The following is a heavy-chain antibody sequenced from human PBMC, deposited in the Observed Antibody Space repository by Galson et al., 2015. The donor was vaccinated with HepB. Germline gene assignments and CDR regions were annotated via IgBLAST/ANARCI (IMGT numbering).Heavy chain of an antibody. CDR3: ARDLLLYCSGGSCHNPFDY. V-gene: IGHV1-69*13. Sequence: SVKVSCKASGGTFSSYAISWVRQAPGQGLEWMGGIIPIFGTANYAQKFQGRVTITADESTSTAYMELSSLRSEDTAVYYCARDLLLYCSGGSCHNPFDYWGQGTLVTVSS. D-gene: IGHD2-15*01. CDR1: GGTFSSYA. CDR2: IIPIFGTA. J-gene: IGHJ4*02.